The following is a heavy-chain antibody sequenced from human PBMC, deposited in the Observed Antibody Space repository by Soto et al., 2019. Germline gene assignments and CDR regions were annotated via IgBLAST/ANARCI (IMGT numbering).Heavy chain of an antibody. Sequence: PGGSLRLSCVDSGLTFSTYGMHWVRQAPGKGLEWVAVISHDGIEKEYADSVKGRFTISRDNAKKTLNLQMNSLSGADTAIYYCAKTRYAAGQLVQNFHYGMDLWGQGTTVTVS. D-gene: IGHD6-25*01. V-gene: IGHV3-30*18. CDR3: AKTRYAAGQLVQNFHYGMDL. CDR1: GLTFSTYG. J-gene: IGHJ6*02. CDR2: ISHDGIEK.